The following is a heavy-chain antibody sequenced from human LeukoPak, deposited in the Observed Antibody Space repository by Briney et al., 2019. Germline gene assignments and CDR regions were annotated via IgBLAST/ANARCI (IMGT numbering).Heavy chain of an antibody. CDR3: ARDSGYSYYGDPRGRFDP. D-gene: IGHD4-17*01. CDR2: IYYSGST. Sequence: SETLSLTCTVSGGSISSGGYYWSWIRQHPGKGLEWIGYIYYSGSTYYNPSLKSRVTISVDTSKNQFSLKLSSVTAADTAVYYCARDSGYSYYGDPRGRFDPWGQGTLVTVSS. V-gene: IGHV4-31*03. J-gene: IGHJ5*02. CDR1: GGSISSGGYY.